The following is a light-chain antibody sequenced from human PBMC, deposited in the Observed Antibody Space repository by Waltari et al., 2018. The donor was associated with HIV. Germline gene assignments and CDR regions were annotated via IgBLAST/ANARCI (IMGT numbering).Light chain of an antibody. V-gene: IGKV1-8*01. CDR1: QGIGDF. J-gene: IGKJ2*01. CDR3: QQYYSYPT. CDR2: SAS. Sequence: AIRLTQSPPSLSASTGDRVTITCRASQGIGDFLAWYQKKPGNAPKVLIHSASTLQSGVPSRFSASGSGTDFSLNITCLQADDFATYYWQQYYSYPTFGQGTNLEI.